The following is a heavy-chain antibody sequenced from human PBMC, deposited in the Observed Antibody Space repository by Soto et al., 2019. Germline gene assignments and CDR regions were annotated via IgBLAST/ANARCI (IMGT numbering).Heavy chain of an antibody. CDR3: ARLAADGYSYYYGMDV. Sequence: WTWLRQPPGKGLEWIGYIYYSGSTYYNPSLKSRVTISVDTSKNQFSLKLSSVTAADTAVYYCARLAADGYSYYYGMDVWGQGTTVTVSS. V-gene: IGHV4-31*02. CDR2: IYYSGST. J-gene: IGHJ6*02. D-gene: IGHD2-15*01.